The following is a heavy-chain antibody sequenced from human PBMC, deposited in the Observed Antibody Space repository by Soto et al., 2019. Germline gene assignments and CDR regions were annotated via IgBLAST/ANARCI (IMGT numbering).Heavy chain of an antibody. CDR3: ARLAVVPAAMRASSSWERPGYGMDV. Sequence: PSETLALTCAVSGGSISSGDYSWNWIRQPPGKGLEWIGYIYYGGSTYYNPSLQSRVTMSVDRSRNQFSLKLSSVTAADTAVYYCARLAVVPAAMRASSSWERPGYGMDVWGQGTTVTVSS. CDR1: GGSISSGDYS. CDR2: IYYGGST. J-gene: IGHJ6*02. V-gene: IGHV4-30-2*01. D-gene: IGHD2-2*01.